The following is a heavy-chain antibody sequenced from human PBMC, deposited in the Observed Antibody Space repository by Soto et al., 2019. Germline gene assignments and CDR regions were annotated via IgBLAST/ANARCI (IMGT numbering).Heavy chain of an antibody. Sequence: PGGSLRLSCAASGFTFSSFWMNWVRQAPGKALEWVAMIKEGGTEKYYVDSVEGRFTISRANAKNLLFLQMDSLRAEDTAVYYCSIGAGSSGKWGQGTLVTVSS. D-gene: IGHD6-19*01. CDR2: IKEGGTEK. CDR3: SIGAGSSGK. J-gene: IGHJ4*02. CDR1: GFTFSSFW. V-gene: IGHV3-7*03.